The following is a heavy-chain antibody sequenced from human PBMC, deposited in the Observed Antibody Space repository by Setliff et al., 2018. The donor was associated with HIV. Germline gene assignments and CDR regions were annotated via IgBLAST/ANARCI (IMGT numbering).Heavy chain of an antibody. J-gene: IGHJ4*02. V-gene: IGHV1-69*02. Sequence: SVKVSCKASGGPFTSSSIGWVRRAPGQGLEWVGRIIPILGVPRYAQKFQGRVTITADKSTSTSYMHLSSLRAEDTAVYFCARGGDYDSSGYYVTWGQGSLVTVSS. D-gene: IGHD3-22*01. CDR1: GGPFTSSS. CDR3: ARGGDYDSSGYYVT. CDR2: IIPILGVP.